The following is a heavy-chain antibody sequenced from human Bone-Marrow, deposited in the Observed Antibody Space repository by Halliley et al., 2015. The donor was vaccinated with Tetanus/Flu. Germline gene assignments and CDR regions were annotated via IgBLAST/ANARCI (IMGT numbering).Heavy chain of an antibody. CDR3: ARHASEYYDSAFDI. V-gene: IGHV5-51*01. CDR1: GYTFSNYW. Sequence: QLVQSGAEVKKPGESLRISCQGFGYTFSNYWIGWVRQMPGKGLEWMGIIYPGDSDTAYSPSFQGQVTISADKSISTAFLQWSSLKASDTAVYYCARHASEYYDSAFDIWGRGTMVTVSS. J-gene: IGHJ3*02. CDR2: IYPGDSDT. D-gene: IGHD3-16*01.